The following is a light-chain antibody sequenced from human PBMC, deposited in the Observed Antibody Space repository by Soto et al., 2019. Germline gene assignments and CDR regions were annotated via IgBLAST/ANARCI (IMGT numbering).Light chain of an antibody. Sequence: EIVMTQSPATLSFSPGERATLSCRASQSVSSNLAWYQQKPGQAPRLLIYGESTRATGIPARFSGSGSGTEFTLTISRLQSEDFAVYYCQQYNNWPPLTFGGGTKGESK. CDR3: QQYNNWPPLT. CDR1: QSVSSN. J-gene: IGKJ4*01. V-gene: IGKV3-15*01. CDR2: GES.